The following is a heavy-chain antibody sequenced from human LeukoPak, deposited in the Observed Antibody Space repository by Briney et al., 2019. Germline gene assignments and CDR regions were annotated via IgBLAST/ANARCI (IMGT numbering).Heavy chain of an antibody. V-gene: IGHV3-48*01. CDR2: ISTGSTTI. CDR3: ARGFYTPDY. J-gene: IGHJ4*02. Sequence: GGSLRLSCAVSGFTFRGYGMNWVRQAPGKGLEWVSYISTGSTTISYADSVKGRFTISRDNAKSSLYLEMNSLRAEDTAMYYCARGFYTPDYWGQGTLVTVSS. CDR1: GFTFRGYG.